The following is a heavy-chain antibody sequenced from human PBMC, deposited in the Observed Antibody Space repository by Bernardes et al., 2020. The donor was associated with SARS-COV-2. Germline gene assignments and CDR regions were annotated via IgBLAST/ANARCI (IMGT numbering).Heavy chain of an antibody. D-gene: IGHD1-20*01. J-gene: IGHJ4*02. CDR1: GFIFSRNS. CDR3: ARGLTGFPWSGFDY. CDR2: ISSNSAYI. V-gene: IGHV3-21*01. Sequence: GGSLRLSSAASGFIFSRNSMHWVRQTPGKGLEWVSSISSNSAYIYYSDSVKDRFTVSRDNAKKSMYLQMHGLRAEDTAVYFCARGLTGFPWSGFDYWGQGALVTVSS.